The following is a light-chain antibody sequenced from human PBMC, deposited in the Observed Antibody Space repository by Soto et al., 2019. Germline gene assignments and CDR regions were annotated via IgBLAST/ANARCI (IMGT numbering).Light chain of an antibody. CDR1: QDISNY. CDR2: DAS. V-gene: IGKV1-33*01. J-gene: IGKJ5*01. CDR3: QQYDNLPLT. Sequence: DIQMTQSPSSLSASVGDRVTITGQASQDISNYLNWYQQKPGKAPKLLIYDASNLETGVPSRFSGSGSGTDFTFTISSLQPEDIAKYYCQQYDNLPLTFGQGTRLEIK.